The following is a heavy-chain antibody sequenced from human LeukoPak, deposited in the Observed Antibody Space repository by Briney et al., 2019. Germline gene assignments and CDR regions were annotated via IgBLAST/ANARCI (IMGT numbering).Heavy chain of an antibody. J-gene: IGHJ4*02. V-gene: IGHV3-30*18. CDR2: ISYDGSNK. CDR3: AKVAGYSSGWYYFDY. Sequence: PGGSLRLSCATSGFNFRSYWMSWVRQAPGKGLEWVAVISYDGSNKYYADSVKGRFTISRDNSKNTLYLQMNSLRAEDTAVYYCAKVAGYSSGWYYFDYWGQGTLVTVSS. CDR1: GFNFRSYW. D-gene: IGHD6-19*01.